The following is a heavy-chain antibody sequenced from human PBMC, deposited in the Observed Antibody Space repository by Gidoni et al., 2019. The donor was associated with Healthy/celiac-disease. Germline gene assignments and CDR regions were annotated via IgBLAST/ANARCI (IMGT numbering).Heavy chain of an antibody. CDR2: LYHSGNT. V-gene: IGHV4-30-2*01. Sequence: QLQLQESGSGLLTPSQTLSPTCRDSVGSISSIRYSWSWIRQPPGKCLVWIGYLYHSGNTYYNPSLKSRGTISVAVSKNQFSLKLSSVTAADAAVYYCARVFGVVTPSYFDYWGQGTLVTVSS. CDR1: VGSISSIRYS. CDR3: ARVFGVVTPSYFDY. J-gene: IGHJ4*02. D-gene: IGHD3-3*01.